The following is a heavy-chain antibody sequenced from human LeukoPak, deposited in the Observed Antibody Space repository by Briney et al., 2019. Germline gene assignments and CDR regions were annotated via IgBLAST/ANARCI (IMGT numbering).Heavy chain of an antibody. J-gene: IGHJ4*02. CDR1: GFTFSSYS. Sequence: GGSLRLSCAASGFTFSSYSMNWVRQAPGKGLEWVSYISSSSSTIYYADSVKGRFTISRDNAKNSLYLQMNSLRAEDTAVYYCARADSSGYYHPINWGQGTLVTVSS. D-gene: IGHD3-22*01. V-gene: IGHV3-48*01. CDR2: ISSSSSTI. CDR3: ARADSSGYYHPIN.